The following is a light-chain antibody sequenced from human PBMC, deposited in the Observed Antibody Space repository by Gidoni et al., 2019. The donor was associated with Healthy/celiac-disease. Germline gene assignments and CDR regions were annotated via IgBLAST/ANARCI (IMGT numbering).Light chain of an antibody. J-gene: IGLJ1*01. CDR3: NSRDSSGNPYV. CDR1: SLRSYY. Sequence: SSELTQAPAVSVAFGQTVRITCQGDSLRSYYASWYQQKPGQAPVLVIYGKNNRPSGIPDRFSGSSSGNTASLTITGAQAEDEADYYCNSRDSSGNPYVFGTGTKVTVL. V-gene: IGLV3-19*01. CDR2: GKN.